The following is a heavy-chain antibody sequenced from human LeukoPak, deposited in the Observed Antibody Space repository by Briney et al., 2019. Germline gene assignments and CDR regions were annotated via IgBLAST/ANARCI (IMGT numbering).Heavy chain of an antibody. V-gene: IGHV4-59*01. J-gene: IGHJ4*02. CDR3: ARGGSSWYADY. Sequence: SETLSLTCTVSGGSISSNYWSWIRQPPEKGLEWIGYIHYSGSTSYNPSLKSRVTTSVDTSKNQFSLKVSSVTAADTAVYYCARGGSSWYADYWGQGTLVTVSS. D-gene: IGHD6-13*01. CDR1: GGSISSNY. CDR2: IHYSGST.